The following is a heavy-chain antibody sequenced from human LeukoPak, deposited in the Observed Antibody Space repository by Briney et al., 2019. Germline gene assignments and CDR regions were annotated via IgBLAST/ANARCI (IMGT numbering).Heavy chain of an antibody. J-gene: IGHJ5*02. Sequence: RGSLRLSRAAPGFDLSTYEMNWVPPALRKRLEWIADITISSHNKNYADSVKGRFTISRDNARTSLYLQMNSLRVEDTCVYYCARGDPHADLWGQGTLVTVSS. CDR3: ARGDPHADL. CDR1: GFDLSTYE. V-gene: IGHV3-48*03. CDR2: ITISSHNK.